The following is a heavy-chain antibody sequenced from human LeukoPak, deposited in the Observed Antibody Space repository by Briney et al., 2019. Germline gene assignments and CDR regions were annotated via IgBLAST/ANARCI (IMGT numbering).Heavy chain of an antibody. J-gene: IGHJ3*02. V-gene: IGHV4-39*07. D-gene: IGHD3-10*01. CDR1: GGSISSSSYY. CDR3: ARGRYYYGSGTFGDI. Sequence: SETLSLTCTVSGGSISSSSYYWGWIRQPPGKGLEWIGSIYYSGSTYYNPSLKSRVTISVDTSKNQFSLKLSSVTAADTAVYYCARGRYYYGSGTFGDIWGQGTMVTVSS. CDR2: IYYSGST.